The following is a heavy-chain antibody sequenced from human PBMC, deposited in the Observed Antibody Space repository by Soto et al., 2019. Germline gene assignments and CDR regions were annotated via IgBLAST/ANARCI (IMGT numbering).Heavy chain of an antibody. CDR2: TYYSGST. CDR1: GGSISSYY. D-gene: IGHD5-12*01. V-gene: IGHV4-59*01. Sequence: SETLSLTCTVSGGSISSYYWSWIRQPPGKGLEWIGYTYYSGSTNYNPSLKSRVTISVDTSKNQFSLKLSSVTAADTAVYYCARDLSGYDPKGMDVWGQGTTVTVSS. CDR3: ARDLSGYDPKGMDV. J-gene: IGHJ6*02.